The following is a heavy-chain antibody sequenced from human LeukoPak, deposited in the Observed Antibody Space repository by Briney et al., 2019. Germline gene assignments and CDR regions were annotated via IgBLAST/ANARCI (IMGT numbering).Heavy chain of an antibody. CDR3: VYWFDP. CDR2: IKQDGSEK. J-gene: IGHJ5*02. Sequence: GGSLRLSCAASGFTFRSYWMSWVRQAPGKGLEWVANIKQDGSEKYYVDSVKGRFTISRDNAKNSLYLQMNSLRAEDTAVYYCVYWFDPWGQGTLVTVSS. V-gene: IGHV3-7*03. CDR1: GFTFRSYW.